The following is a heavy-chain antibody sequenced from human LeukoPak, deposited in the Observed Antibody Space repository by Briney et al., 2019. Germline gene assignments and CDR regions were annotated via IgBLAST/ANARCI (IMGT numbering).Heavy chain of an antibody. CDR1: GFTFSSYW. J-gene: IGHJ4*02. CDR3: ASSKAGTARWYFDY. D-gene: IGHD1-1*01. Sequence: LTGGSLRLSCAASGFTFSSYWMHWVRQAPGKGLVWVSRINSDGSSTSYADSVKGRFTISRDNAKNTLYLQMNSLRAEDTAVYYCASSKAGTARWYFDYWGQGTLVTVSS. CDR2: INSDGSST. V-gene: IGHV3-74*01.